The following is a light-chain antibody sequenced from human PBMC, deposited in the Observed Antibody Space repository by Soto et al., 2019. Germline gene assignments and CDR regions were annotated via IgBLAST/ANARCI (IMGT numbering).Light chain of an antibody. CDR3: ATWDDDLRAAV. J-gene: IGLJ7*01. V-gene: IGLV1-44*01. Sequence: QAVVTQPPSLSGTPGQSVTISCSGSSSNIEGNTVHWYQHLPGTAPKLLIFIDHNRPSGIPDRFSGSKSGTSASLAISGLQSEDEADYYCATWDDDLRAAVFGGGTQLTVL. CDR1: SSNIEGNT. CDR2: IDH.